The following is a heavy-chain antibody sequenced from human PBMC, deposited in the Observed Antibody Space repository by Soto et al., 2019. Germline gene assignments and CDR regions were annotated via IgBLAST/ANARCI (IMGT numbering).Heavy chain of an antibody. V-gene: IGHV4-34*01. CDR2: INHSGST. CDR1: GGSFSGYY. J-gene: IGHJ6*03. CDR3: AREPPIVVVPAAPKSYYYYYMDV. D-gene: IGHD2-2*01. Sequence: QVQLQQWGAGLLKPSETLSLTCAVYGGSFSGYYWSWIRQPPGKGLEWIGEINHSGSTNYNPSLKSRVPISVDTSKNQFSLKLSSVTAADTAVYYCAREPPIVVVPAAPKSYYYYYMDVWGKGTTVTVSS.